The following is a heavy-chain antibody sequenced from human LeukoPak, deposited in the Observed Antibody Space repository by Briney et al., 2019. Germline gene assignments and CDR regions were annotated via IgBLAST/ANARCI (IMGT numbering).Heavy chain of an antibody. CDR1: GFTFSSYW. Sequence: GGSLRLSCAASGFTFSSYWMSWVRQAPGKGLEWVANIKQDGSAKYYVDPEKGRFTISRDNAKNSLYLQMNGLRAEDTAVYYCARAPARIAAQDYWGQGTLVTVSS. CDR3: ARAPARIAAQDY. CDR2: IKQDGSAK. V-gene: IGHV3-7*01. J-gene: IGHJ4*02. D-gene: IGHD6-6*01.